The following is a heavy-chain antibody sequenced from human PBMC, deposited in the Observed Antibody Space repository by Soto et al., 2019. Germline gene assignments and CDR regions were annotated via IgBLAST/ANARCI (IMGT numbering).Heavy chain of an antibody. V-gene: IGHV1-69*01. CDR2: IIPIFGTA. CDR3: ARDQGDSSVYNLYYFDD. Sequence: QVQLVQSGAEVKKPGSSVKVSCKASGGTFSSYAISWVRQAPGQGLEWMGGIIPIFGTANYAQKFQGRVTITADESTSTAYMELSSLRSEDTDVYYCARDQGDSSVYNLYYFDDWGQGTLVTVSS. J-gene: IGHJ4*02. D-gene: IGHD3-22*01. CDR1: GGTFSSYA.